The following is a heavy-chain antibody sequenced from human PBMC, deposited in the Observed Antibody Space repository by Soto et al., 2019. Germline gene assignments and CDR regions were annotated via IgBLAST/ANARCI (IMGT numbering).Heavy chain of an antibody. CDR1: GFSVSSSH. Sequence: EVQLVDSGGGLIQPGGSLRLSCAASGFSVSSSHMIWVRQAPGKGLEWVSVIYSGGATYYAVSVKGRFTISRDRSKNTVYLHMDGLITEDTAVYHCAKLGPYGSESYSFRYNWIDPWGQGTLVTVSS. CDR3: AKLGPYGSESYSFRYNWIDP. J-gene: IGHJ5*02. V-gene: IGHV3-53*01. CDR2: IYSGGAT. D-gene: IGHD3-10*01.